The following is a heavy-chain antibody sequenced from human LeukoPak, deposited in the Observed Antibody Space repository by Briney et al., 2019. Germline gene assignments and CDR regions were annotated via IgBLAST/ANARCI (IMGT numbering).Heavy chain of an antibody. CDR2: ITSGSSSHV. V-gene: IGHV3-21*01. Sequence: GGSLRLSCAASGFTFSNYNMNWVRQAPGKGLERVSSITSGSSSHVYYTDSVKGRFTIPRDNAKNSLFLQMNSLRVGDTAVYYCARDFPPDYWGQGTLVTVSS. CDR3: ARDFPPDY. CDR1: GFTFSNYN. J-gene: IGHJ4*02.